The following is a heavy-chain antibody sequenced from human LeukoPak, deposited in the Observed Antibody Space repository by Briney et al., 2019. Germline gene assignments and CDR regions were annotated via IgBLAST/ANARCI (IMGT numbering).Heavy chain of an antibody. CDR1: GYTFTSYF. V-gene: IGHV7-4-1*02. J-gene: IGHJ5*02. D-gene: IGHD6-13*01. Sequence: ASVKVSCKASGYTFTSYFMHWVRQAPGQGLEWMGWINTNTGNPTYAQGFTGRFVFSLDTSVSTAYLQISSLKAEDTAVYYCARGGFGSWYWFDPWGQGTLVTVSS. CDR3: ARGGFGSWYWFDP. CDR2: INTNTGNP.